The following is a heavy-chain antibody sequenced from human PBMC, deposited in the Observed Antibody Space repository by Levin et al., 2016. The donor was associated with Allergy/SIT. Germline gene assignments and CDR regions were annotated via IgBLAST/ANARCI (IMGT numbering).Heavy chain of an antibody. CDR2: IYYSGST. D-gene: IGHD4-17*01. CDR1: GGSISSYY. CDR3: ARVVLDGVIDY. V-gene: IGHV4-59*13. Sequence: SETLSLTCTVSGGSISSYYWSWIRQPPGKGLEWIGYIYYSGSTNYNPSLKSRVTISVDTSKNQFSLKLSSVTAADTAVYYCARVVLDGVIDYWGQGTLVTVSS. J-gene: IGHJ4*02.